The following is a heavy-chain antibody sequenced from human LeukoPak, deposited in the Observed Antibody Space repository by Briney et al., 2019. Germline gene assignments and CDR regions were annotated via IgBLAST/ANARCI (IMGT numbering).Heavy chain of an antibody. CDR2: ISYDGSNK. V-gene: IGHV3-30*18. J-gene: IGHJ6*02. CDR1: GFTFSNYG. CDR3: AKGRDV. Sequence: GGSLRLSCAPSGFTFSNYGMHWARQAPGKGLEWVAVISYDGSNKYYADSVKGRFTISRDNSKNTLYLQMNSLRAEDTAVYYCAKGRDVWGQGTTVTVSS.